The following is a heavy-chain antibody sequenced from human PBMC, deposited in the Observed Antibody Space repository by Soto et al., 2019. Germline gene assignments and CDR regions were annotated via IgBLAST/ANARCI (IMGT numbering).Heavy chain of an antibody. D-gene: IGHD2-15*01. CDR1: GFTFSSYS. Sequence: EVQLVESGGGLVKPGGSLRLSCAASGFTFSSYSMNWVRQAPGKGLEWVSSISSSSSYIYYADSVKGRVTISRDNAKNSLYLQMNSRRAEDTAVYYCARDGGYCSGGSCYSFSPARLDASDIWGQGTMVTVSS. J-gene: IGHJ3*02. CDR2: ISSSSSYI. CDR3: ARDGGYCSGGSCYSFSPARLDASDI. V-gene: IGHV3-21*01.